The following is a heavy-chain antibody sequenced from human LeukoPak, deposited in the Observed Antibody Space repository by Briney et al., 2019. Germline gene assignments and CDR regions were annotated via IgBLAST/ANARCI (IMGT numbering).Heavy chain of an antibody. J-gene: IGHJ4*02. CDR3: ARGAITDYDYVWGSYRYTPGPDF. CDR2: INPNSGGT. CDR1: GYTFTGYY. D-gene: IGHD3-16*02. Sequence: ASVKVSCKASGYTFTGYYMHWVRQAPGQGLEWMGWINPNSGGTNYAQKFQGRVTMTRDTSISTAYMELSRLRSDDTAVYYCARGAITDYDYVWGSYRYTPGPDFWGQGTLVTVSS. V-gene: IGHV1-2*02.